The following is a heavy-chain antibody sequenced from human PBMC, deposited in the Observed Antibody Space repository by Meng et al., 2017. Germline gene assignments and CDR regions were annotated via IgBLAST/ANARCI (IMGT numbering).Heavy chain of an antibody. Sequence: GGSLRLSCAASGFTFSSYEMNWVRQAPGKGLEWVSYISSSGSTIYYADSVKGRFTISRDNAKNSLYLQMNSLRAEDTAVYYCARGDYDSSGYYYFNRPPLRDYYYYGMDVWGQGTTVTVSS. CDR2: ISSSGSTI. J-gene: IGHJ6*02. V-gene: IGHV3-48*03. CDR3: ARGDYDSSGYYYFNRPPLRDYYYYGMDV. D-gene: IGHD3-22*01. CDR1: GFTFSSYE.